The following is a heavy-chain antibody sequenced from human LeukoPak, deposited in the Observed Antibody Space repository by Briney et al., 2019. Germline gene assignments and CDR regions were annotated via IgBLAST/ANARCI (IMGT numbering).Heavy chain of an antibody. CDR2: IYYSGST. D-gene: IGHD2-21*02. V-gene: IGHV4-31*03. CDR1: GGSISSGGYY. J-gene: IGHJ4*02. CDR3: ARGPPYIVVVTAIGFFDY. Sequence: SETLSLTCTVSGGSISSGGYYWSWIRQHPGKGLEWIGYIYYSGSTNYNPSLKSRVTISVDTSKNQFSLKLSSVTAADTAAYYCARGPPYIVVVTAIGFFDYWGQGTLVTVSS.